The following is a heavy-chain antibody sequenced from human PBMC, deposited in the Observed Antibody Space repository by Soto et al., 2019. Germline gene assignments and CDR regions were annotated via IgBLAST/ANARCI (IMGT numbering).Heavy chain of an antibody. Sequence: PVKVSCKASGGTFGSDAITSVRQAPGQGLEWVGRIIPIFGTTNYAQNLQGRVTISADKSTLTSYMELHSLTSDDTALYYCARDRTDSGYYTNWLDPWGQGTQVTVSS. CDR1: GGTFGSDA. CDR2: IIPIFGTT. V-gene: IGHV1-69*06. J-gene: IGHJ5*02. CDR3: ARDRTDSGYYTNWLDP. D-gene: IGHD3-22*01.